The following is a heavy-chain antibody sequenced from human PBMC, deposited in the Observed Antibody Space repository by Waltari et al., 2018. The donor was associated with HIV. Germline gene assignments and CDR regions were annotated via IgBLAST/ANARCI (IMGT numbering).Heavy chain of an antibody. CDR3: TRKAFSGSYYDS. Sequence: EVQLVESGGGLVKPGGSLRLSCVGSGFTFKIAWINWVRQAPGKGVEWVGRMKRKSDGDTVDYGDPVRGRFSSSRDDSQNTVFLQMNILKTEDTAVYYCTRKAFSGSYYDSWGQGALVTVSS. CDR1: GFTFKIAW. J-gene: IGHJ4*02. CDR2: MKRKSDGDTV. D-gene: IGHD1-26*01. V-gene: IGHV3-15*01.